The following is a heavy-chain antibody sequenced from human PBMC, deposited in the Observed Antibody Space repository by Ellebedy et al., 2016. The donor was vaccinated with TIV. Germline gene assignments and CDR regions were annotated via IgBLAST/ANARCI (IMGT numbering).Heavy chain of an antibody. J-gene: IGHJ3*02. V-gene: IGHV3-23*01. CDR2: ISDSGDTT. Sequence: PGGSLRLSCAASGFRFSSYAMNWVRQAPGKGLEWVSGISDSGDTTYYPDSVKGRLTISRDNSKNTLYLQMNSLRVEDTAVYYCAKQKSTSAGSSDIWGQGAMVTVSS. D-gene: IGHD2-2*01. CDR3: AKQKSTSAGSSDI. CDR1: GFRFSSYA.